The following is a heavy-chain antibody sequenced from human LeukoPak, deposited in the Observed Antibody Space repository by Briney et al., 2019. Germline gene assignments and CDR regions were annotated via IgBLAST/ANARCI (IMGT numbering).Heavy chain of an antibody. V-gene: IGHV3-74*01. CDR3: ARDGDGYNFDF. J-gene: IGHJ4*02. CDR2: ITRDGSYA. Sequence: GGSLRLSCAASGFAFSNYWMHWVRQVPGKGLVWVSRITRDGSYANYADSVKGRFTFSRDNARNTLYLQMNSLRAEDTAVYYCARDGDGYNFDFWGQGAPVTVSS. D-gene: IGHD5-24*01. CDR1: GFAFSNYW.